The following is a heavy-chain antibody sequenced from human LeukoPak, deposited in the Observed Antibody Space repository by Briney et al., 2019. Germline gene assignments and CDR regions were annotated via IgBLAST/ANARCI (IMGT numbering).Heavy chain of an antibody. V-gene: IGHV4-34*01. CDR3: ARRKYYYDSSGYYPRRSSFDY. CDR1: GGSFSGYY. Sequence: SETLSLTCAVYGGSFSGYYWSWIRQPPGKGLEWIGEINHSGSTNYNPSLKSRVTISVDTSKNQFSLKLSSVTAADTAVYYCARRKYYYDSSGYYPRRSSFDYWSLGTLVTDSS. D-gene: IGHD3-22*01. J-gene: IGHJ4*02. CDR2: INHSGST.